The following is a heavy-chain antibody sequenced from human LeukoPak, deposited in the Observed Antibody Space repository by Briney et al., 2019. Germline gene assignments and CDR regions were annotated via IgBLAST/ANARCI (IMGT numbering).Heavy chain of an antibody. D-gene: IGHD2-2*01. J-gene: IGHJ5*02. CDR1: GGSFSGYY. CDR3: ARAYNRYRSSTSCYRFDP. CDR2: INHSGST. V-gene: IGHV4-34*01. Sequence: SETLSLTCAVYGGSFSGYYWSWIRQPPGKGLEWIGEINHSGSTNYNPSLKSRVTISVDTSKNQFSLKLSSVTAADTAVYYCARAYNRYRSSTSCYRFDPWGQGTLVTVSS.